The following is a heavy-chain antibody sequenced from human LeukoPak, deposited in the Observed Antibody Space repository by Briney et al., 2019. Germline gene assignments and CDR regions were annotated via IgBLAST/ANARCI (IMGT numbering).Heavy chain of an antibody. CDR1: GFTFNSFA. Sequence: PGGSLRLSCAASGFTFNSFAMHWVRQAPGKGLEHLAFIQSDGSDKYYADSVKGRFTISRDNSKNTLYLQMNSLRAEDTAVYYCARDTALKGTGSLDYWGQGTLVTVSS. CDR2: IQSDGSDK. CDR3: ARDTALKGTGSLDY. J-gene: IGHJ4*02. D-gene: IGHD1-1*01. V-gene: IGHV3-30*02.